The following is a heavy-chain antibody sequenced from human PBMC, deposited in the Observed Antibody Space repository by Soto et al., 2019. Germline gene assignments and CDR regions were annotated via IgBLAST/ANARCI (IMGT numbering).Heavy chain of an antibody. CDR1: GFAFSNAW. D-gene: IGHD6-19*01. CDR2: IKRRSDGETT. V-gene: IGHV3-15*07. Sequence: EVQLVESGGGLVKPGGSLTLSCAASGFAFSNAWMHWVRQAPGTGLEWVGRIKRRSDGETTDYAAPVRGRFGISRDNSRNTLHLQMNSLRNEDTAVYYCTTGVYQWLANDYWGQGTLVTVSS. CDR3: TTGVYQWLANDY. J-gene: IGHJ4*02.